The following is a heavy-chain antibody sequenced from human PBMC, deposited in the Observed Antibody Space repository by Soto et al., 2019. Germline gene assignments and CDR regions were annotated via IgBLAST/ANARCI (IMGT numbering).Heavy chain of an antibody. V-gene: IGHV1-69*13. J-gene: IGHJ6*02. CDR3: AERGYCSSTSCWDV. D-gene: IGHD2-2*01. Sequence: SVKVSCKASGGTFSSYAISWVRQAPGQGLEWMGGIIPIFGTANYAQKFQGRVTITADESTSTAYMELSSLRSEDTAVYYCAERGYCSSTSCWDVWGQGTTVTVSS. CDR1: GGTFSSYA. CDR2: IIPIFGTA.